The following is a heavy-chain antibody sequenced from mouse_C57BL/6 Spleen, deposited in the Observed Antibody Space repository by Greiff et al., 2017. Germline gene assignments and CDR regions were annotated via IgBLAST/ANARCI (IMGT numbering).Heavy chain of an antibody. D-gene: IGHD1-1*01. J-gene: IGHJ2*01. CDR3: ARGDTTVVGDYFDY. V-gene: IGHV5-4*03. CDR1: GFTFSSYA. CDR2: ISDGGSYT. Sequence: EVNVVESGGGLVKPGGSLKLSCAASGFTFSSYAMSWVRQTPEKRLEWVATISDGGSYTYYPDNVKGRFTISRDNAKNNLYLQMSHLKSEDTAMYYCARGDTTVVGDYFDYWGQGTTLTVSS.